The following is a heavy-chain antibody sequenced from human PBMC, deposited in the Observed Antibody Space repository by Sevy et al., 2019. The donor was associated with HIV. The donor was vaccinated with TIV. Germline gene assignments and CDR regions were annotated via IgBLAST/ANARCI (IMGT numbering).Heavy chain of an antibody. D-gene: IGHD2-15*01. CDR2: ISGSGGST. CDR3: AKGGVVLYYYYYGMDV. Sequence: GGSLRLSCAASGFTFSSYAMSWVRQAPGKGLEWVSAISGSGGSTYYADSVKGRFTISRDNSKNTLYLQMNSLRAEGTAVYYCAKGGVVLYYYYYGMDVWGQGTTVTVSS. V-gene: IGHV3-23*01. CDR1: GFTFSSYA. J-gene: IGHJ6*02.